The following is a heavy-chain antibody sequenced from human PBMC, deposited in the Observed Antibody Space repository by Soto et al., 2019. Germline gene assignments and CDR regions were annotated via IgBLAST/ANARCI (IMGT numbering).Heavy chain of an antibody. CDR2: IYYSGST. Sequence: QVQLQESGPGLVKPAQTLFLTCSVSGGSISSGDYYWSWIRQPPGKGLEWIGYIYYSGSTYYNPSRKSRVTISVDTSKNQFSLKLSSETAADTAVYYCVRGRNTIFGVPQGWFDPWGQGILVTVSS. D-gene: IGHD3-3*01. J-gene: IGHJ5*02. CDR1: GGSISSGDYY. CDR3: VRGRNTIFGVPQGWFDP. V-gene: IGHV4-30-4*01.